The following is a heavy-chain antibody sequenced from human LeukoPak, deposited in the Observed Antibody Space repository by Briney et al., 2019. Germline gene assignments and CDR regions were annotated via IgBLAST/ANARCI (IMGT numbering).Heavy chain of an antibody. CDR3: ARGDYSNYPNYYYYMDV. CDR1: GGSINNYY. D-gene: IGHD4-11*01. V-gene: IGHV4-4*07. CDR2: ISTSGST. J-gene: IGHJ6*03. Sequence: PSGTLSLTCTVSGGSINNYYWSWIRQPAGKGLECIGRISTSGSTNYNPSLKSRVTMSVDTSKNQFSLKLTSVTAADTAVYYCARGDYSNYPNYYYYMDVCGKGTTVTVSS.